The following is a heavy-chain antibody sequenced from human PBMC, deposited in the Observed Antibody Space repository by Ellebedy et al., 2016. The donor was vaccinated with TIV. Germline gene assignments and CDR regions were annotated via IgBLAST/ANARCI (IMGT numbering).Heavy chain of an antibody. V-gene: IGHV4-39*07. CDR3: AREELVIAVAGTDWYFDL. D-gene: IGHD6-19*01. CDR2: IYYSGST. Sequence: SETLSLTXTVSGGSISSYYWGWIRQPPGKGLEWIGSIYYSGSTYYNPSLKSRVTISVDTSKNQFSLKLSSVTAADTAVYYCAREELVIAVAGTDWYFDLWGRGTLVTVSS. J-gene: IGHJ2*01. CDR1: GGSISSYY.